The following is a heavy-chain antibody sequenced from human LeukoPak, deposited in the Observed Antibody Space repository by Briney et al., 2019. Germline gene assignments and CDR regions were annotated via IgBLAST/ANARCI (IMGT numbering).Heavy chain of an antibody. D-gene: IGHD5-12*01. CDR2: ISSSSSYI. V-gene: IGHV3-21*01. CDR1: GFTFSSYS. J-gene: IGHJ6*02. Sequence: GTSLRLSCAASGFTFSSYSMNWVRQAPGKGLEWVSSISSSSSYIYYADSVKGRFTISRDNAKNSLYLQMNSLRAEDTAVYYCARGKGRATIFYYYYGMDVWGQGTTVTVSS. CDR3: ARGKGRATIFYYYYGMDV.